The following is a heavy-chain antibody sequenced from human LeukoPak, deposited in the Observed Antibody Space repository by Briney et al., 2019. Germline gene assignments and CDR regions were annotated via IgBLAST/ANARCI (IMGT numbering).Heavy chain of an antibody. D-gene: IGHD2-15*01. Sequence: SETLSLTCAVYGGSFSGYYWSWIRQHPGKGLEWIGYIYYSGSTYYNPSLKSRVTISVDTSKNQFSLKLSSVTAADTAVYYCASSRADGYCSGGSCYEFDPWGQGTLVTVSS. J-gene: IGHJ5*02. CDR2: IYYSGST. CDR1: GGSFSGYY. CDR3: ASSRADGYCSGGSCYEFDP. V-gene: IGHV4-31*11.